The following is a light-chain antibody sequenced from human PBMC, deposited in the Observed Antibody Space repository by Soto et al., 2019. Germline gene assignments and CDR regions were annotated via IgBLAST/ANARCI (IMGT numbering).Light chain of an antibody. CDR2: DAS. V-gene: IGKV3-20*01. CDR1: QTLNLNY. CDR3: HQYYRTPRT. J-gene: IGKJ1*01. Sequence: EIGLTQSPGTLSLSPGERATLFCRANQTLNLNYLAWYQQKPGQAPRLLIYDASTRATGTPDRFSGTGSATDFTLIISRLGPEDFAVYYCHQYYRTPRTFGQGTKVDIK.